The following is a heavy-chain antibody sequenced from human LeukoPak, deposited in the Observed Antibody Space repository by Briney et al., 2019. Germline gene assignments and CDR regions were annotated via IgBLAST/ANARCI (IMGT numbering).Heavy chain of an antibody. CDR1: GGTFSSYG. J-gene: IGHJ4*02. CDR2: IGSGGTDI. Sequence: GGSLRLXCADSGGTFSSYGINWVRQAPGKGLEWVSSIGSGGTDIYYADAVKGRFTISRDNAKSLLYLQMNSLRVEDTAVYYCATETNGRHYDFWGQGTVVTVSS. V-gene: IGHV3-21*01. D-gene: IGHD1-14*01. CDR3: ATETNGRHYDF.